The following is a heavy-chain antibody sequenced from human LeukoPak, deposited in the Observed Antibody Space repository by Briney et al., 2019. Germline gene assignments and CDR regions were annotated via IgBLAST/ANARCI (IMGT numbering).Heavy chain of an antibody. CDR2: IYYSGST. CDR3: ARTTEDCSSTSCYQYWFDP. V-gene: IGHV4-61*01. CDR1: GGSIGSSNDY. Sequence: PSETLSLTCIVSGGSIGSSNDYWSWIRQPPGKGLEWIGYIYYSGSTSYNPSLKSRVTISVDTSKNQISLKVRSVTAADTAVYYCARTTEDCSSTSCYQYWFDPWGQGTLVTVSS. J-gene: IGHJ5*02. D-gene: IGHD2-2*01.